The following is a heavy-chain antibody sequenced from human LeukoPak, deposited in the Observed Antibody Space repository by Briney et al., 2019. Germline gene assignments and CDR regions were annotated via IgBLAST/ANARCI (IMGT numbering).Heavy chain of an antibody. CDR3: AKDPSSGWLNAEYFQH. CDR2: IRYDGSNK. V-gene: IGHV3-30*02. CDR1: GFTFSSYG. D-gene: IGHD6-19*01. Sequence: QSGGSLRLSCAASGFTFSSYGMHWVRQAPGKGLEWVAFIRYDGSNKYYADSVKGRFTISRDNSKNTLYLQMNSLRAEATAVYYCAKDPSSGWLNAEYFQHWGQGTLVTVSS. J-gene: IGHJ1*01.